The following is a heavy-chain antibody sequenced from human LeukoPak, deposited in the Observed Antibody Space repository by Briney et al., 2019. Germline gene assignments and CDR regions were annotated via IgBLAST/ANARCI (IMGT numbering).Heavy chain of an antibody. D-gene: IGHD6-19*01. V-gene: IGHV4-39*07. J-gene: IGHJ5*02. CDR1: GGSISTTSYF. Sequence: SENLSLTCTVSGGSISTTSYFWAWIRQPPGEGLEWIGSIYYSGTTYFNSSLKSRVTISVERSKNHFSLKLSSVTVADTALYYCARVYSSTHNWFDTWGQGIQVTVSS. CDR2: IYYSGTT. CDR3: ARVYSSTHNWFDT.